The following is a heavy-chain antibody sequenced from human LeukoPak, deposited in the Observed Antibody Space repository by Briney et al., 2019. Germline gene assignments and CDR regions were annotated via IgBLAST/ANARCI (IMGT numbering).Heavy chain of an antibody. CDR3: AKEGTGAIGNGGHYYYYYYMDV. CDR2: ISNDGRNK. CDR1: GFTFSSYG. V-gene: IGHV3-30*04. Sequence: PGGSLRLSCAASGFTFSSYGVHWVRQAPGKGLEWVAVISNDGRNKNYADSVRGRFTISRDNAKNSLYLQMNSLRVEDTAVHYCAKEGTGAIGNGGHYYYYYYMDVWGKGTTVTVSS. D-gene: IGHD7-27*01. J-gene: IGHJ6*03.